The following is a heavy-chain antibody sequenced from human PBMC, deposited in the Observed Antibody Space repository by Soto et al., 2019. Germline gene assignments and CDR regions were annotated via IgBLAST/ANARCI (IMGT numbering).Heavy chain of an antibody. V-gene: IGHV3-21*01. CDR3: ARDRDAEYRGNYHNPRCLDS. D-gene: IGHD1-26*01. CDR2: ISSSSKYI. J-gene: IGHJ4*02. CDR1: GFTFSSYA. Sequence: GGSLRLSCIGSGFTFSSYAMNWVRQAPGKGLEWVSSISSSSKYIYYTDSVKGRFTISRDNAKNSLYLQMNGLRAEDTALYYCARDRDAEYRGNYHNPRCLDSWSQGTQVTVSS.